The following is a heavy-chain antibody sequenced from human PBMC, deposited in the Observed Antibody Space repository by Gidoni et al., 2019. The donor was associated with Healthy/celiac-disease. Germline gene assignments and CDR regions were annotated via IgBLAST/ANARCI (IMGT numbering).Heavy chain of an antibody. CDR2: ISYDGSNK. V-gene: IGHV3-30-3*01. Sequence: QVQLVESGGGVVQPGRSLRLSCAASGFTFSSYAMHWVRQAPGKGLEWVAVISYDGSNKYYADSVKGRFTISRDNSKNTLYLQMNSLRAEDTAVYYCARQDRSAIDYWGQGTLVTVSS. CDR3: ARQDRSAIDY. J-gene: IGHJ4*02. CDR1: GFTFSSYA.